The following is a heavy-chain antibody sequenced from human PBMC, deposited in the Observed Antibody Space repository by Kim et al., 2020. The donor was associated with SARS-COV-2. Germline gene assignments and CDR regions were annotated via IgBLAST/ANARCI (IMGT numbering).Heavy chain of an antibody. CDR1: GGSFSGYY. J-gene: IGHJ6*02. V-gene: IGHV4-34*01. CDR3: AGPGATVFYYYYGMDV. D-gene: IGHD1-26*01. Sequence: SETLSLTCAVYGGSFSGYYWSWIRQPPGKGLEWIGEINHSGSTNYNPSLKSRVTISVDTSKNQFSLKLSSVTAADTAVYYCAGPGATVFYYYYGMDVWGQGTTVTVSS. CDR2: INHSGST.